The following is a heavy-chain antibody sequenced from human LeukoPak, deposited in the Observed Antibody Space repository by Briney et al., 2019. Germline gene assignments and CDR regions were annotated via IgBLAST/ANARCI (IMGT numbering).Heavy chain of an antibody. CDR2: IYNSGSA. V-gene: IGHV4-39*01. J-gene: IGHJ6*04. D-gene: IGHD3-9*01. CDR1: GGSINSNNFF. CDR3: ARLDPSDNLNGPQYAV. Sequence: SETLSLTFFVSGGSINSNNFFWAWIRQPPGKRLEWIGNIYNSGSAYYNPSLNTRVTMSVDTSKNQFSLTLNSATAADTAIYYCARLDPSDNLNGPQYAVWGKGTTVIRSS.